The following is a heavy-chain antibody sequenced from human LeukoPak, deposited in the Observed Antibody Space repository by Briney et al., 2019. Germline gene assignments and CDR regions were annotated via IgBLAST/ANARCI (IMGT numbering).Heavy chain of an antibody. D-gene: IGHD2-21*02. CDR3: ARGTRLVSDTDFDY. J-gene: IGHJ4*02. V-gene: IGHV1-18*01. CDR1: GYTFSSHG. CDR2: ISTYNGNT. Sequence: ASVKVSCKTSGYTFSSHGITWVRQAPGQGLEWMGWISTYNGNTVYPQNLQGRVTMTTDTSTSTAYMELRSLRSDDTAVYYCARGTRLVSDTDFDYWGQGTLVTVSS.